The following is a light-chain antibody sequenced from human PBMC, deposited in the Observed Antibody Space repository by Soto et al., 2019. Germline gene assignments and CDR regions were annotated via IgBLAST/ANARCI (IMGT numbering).Light chain of an antibody. Sequence: IVLTHAPATLSLSPGEIAALSCRASQSVSNNYLAWYQQKPGQAPRLLIYGASNRATGIPDRFSGSGSGTDFTLTISRLEPEDFAVYYCQQYGSSGTFGQGTKVDIK. J-gene: IGKJ1*01. CDR3: QQYGSSGT. V-gene: IGKV3-20*01. CDR2: GAS. CDR1: QSVSNNY.